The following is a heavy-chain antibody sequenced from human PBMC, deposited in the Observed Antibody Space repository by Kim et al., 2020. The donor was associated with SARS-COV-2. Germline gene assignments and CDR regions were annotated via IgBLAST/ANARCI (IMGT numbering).Heavy chain of an antibody. J-gene: IGHJ4*02. CDR1: GGSISSGGYY. V-gene: IGHV4-31*03. D-gene: IGHD1-1*01. CDR2: IFSSGST. CDR3: AGRYGDY. Sequence: SETLSLTCTVSGGSISSGGYYWSWIRQHPGKGLEWIGHIFSSGSTYYNPSLRSRLTISVDTSKNHFSLKLTSVTAADTAVYYCAGRYGDYWGQGILVTVS.